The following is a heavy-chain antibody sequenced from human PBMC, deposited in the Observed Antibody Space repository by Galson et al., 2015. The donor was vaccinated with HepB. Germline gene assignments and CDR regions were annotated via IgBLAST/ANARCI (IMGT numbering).Heavy chain of an antibody. CDR3: LRYYYGSGSYPDAFDI. V-gene: IGHV3-49*03. D-gene: IGHD3-10*01. CDR1: GFTFGDYA. J-gene: IGHJ3*02. Sequence: SLRLSCAASGFTFGDYAMSWFRQAPGKGLEWVGFIRSKAYGGTTEYAASVKGRFTISRDDSKSIAYLQMNSLKTEDTAVYYCLRYYYGSGSYPDAFDIWGQGTMVTVSS. CDR2: IRSKAYGGTT.